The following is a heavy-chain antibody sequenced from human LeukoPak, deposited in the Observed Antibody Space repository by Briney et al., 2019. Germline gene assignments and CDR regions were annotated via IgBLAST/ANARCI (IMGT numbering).Heavy chain of an antibody. Sequence: GRSLRLSCAPSGFTFSSYAIHWARQAPGKGVEWGADISYDGSNKYYADSVKGRFTISRDNTKNTLYLLMNSLQAEDTAVYYCARGPAGIAGAGALDYWGRGTLVTVSS. D-gene: IGHD6-19*01. CDR3: ARGPAGIAGAGALDY. J-gene: IGHJ4*02. V-gene: IGHV3-30*04. CDR1: GFTFSSYA. CDR2: ISYDGSNK.